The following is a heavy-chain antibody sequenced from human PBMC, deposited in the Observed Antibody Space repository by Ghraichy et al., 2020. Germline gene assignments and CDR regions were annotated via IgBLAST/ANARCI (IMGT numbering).Heavy chain of an antibody. CDR3: AKVSYYYDSSGYIYGMDV. CDR2: IRYDGSNK. D-gene: IGHD3-22*01. Sequence: GGSLRLSCAASGFTFSSYGMHWVRQAPGKGLEWVAFIRYDGSNKYYADSVKGRFTISRDNSKNTLSLQMNSLRAEDTAVYYCAKVSYYYDSSGYIYGMDVWGQGTTVTVSS. V-gene: IGHV3-30*02. J-gene: IGHJ6*02. CDR1: GFTFSSYG.